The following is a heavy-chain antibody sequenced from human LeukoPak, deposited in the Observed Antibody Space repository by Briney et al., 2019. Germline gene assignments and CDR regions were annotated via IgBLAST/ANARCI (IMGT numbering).Heavy chain of an antibody. Sequence: GGSLRLSCAASGFSFSDFSMSWIRQAPGKGLEWLANIKEDGSRRYHVDSVKGRFTISRDNAKKSLFLQMNSLRAEDTAVYYCARDGVTSSVDYWGQGTLVTVSS. CDR2: IKEDGSRR. V-gene: IGHV3-7*01. J-gene: IGHJ4*02. D-gene: IGHD2-21*02. CDR3: ARDGVTSSVDY. CDR1: GFSFSDFS.